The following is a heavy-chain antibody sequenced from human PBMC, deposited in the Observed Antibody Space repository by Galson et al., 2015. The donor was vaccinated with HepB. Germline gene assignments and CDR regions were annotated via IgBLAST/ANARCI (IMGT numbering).Heavy chain of an antibody. CDR3: ARDPVGEYSSSWYLLDYYYYYGMDV. CDR2: ISAYNGNT. J-gene: IGHJ6*02. D-gene: IGHD6-13*01. V-gene: IGHV1-18*04. CDR1: GYTFTSYG. Sequence: SVKVSCKASGYTFTSYGISWVRQAPGQGLEWMGWISAYNGNTNYAQKLQGRVTMTTDTSTSTAYMELRSLRSDDTAVYYCARDPVGEYSSSWYLLDYYYYYGMDVWGQGTTVTVSS.